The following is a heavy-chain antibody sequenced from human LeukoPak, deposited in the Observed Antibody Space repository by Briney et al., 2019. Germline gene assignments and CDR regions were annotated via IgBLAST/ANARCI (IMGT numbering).Heavy chain of an antibody. Sequence: GGSLRLSCAASGFTFSSYSMNWVRQAPGKGLEWVSHITASGTAMFYADSVKGRFTISRDNSKNTLYLQMNSLRAEDTAVYYCARDNDSSGWYRYYYYGMDVWGQGTTVTVSS. CDR1: GFTFSSYS. V-gene: IGHV3-48*01. J-gene: IGHJ6*02. CDR3: ARDNDSSGWYRYYYYGMDV. CDR2: ITASGTAM. D-gene: IGHD6-19*01.